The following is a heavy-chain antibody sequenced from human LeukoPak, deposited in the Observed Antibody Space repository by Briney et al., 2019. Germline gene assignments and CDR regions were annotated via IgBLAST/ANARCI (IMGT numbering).Heavy chain of an antibody. CDR2: INHSGST. D-gene: IGHD3-10*01. CDR3: ARGRLYYYGSGSYHFDY. J-gene: IGHJ4*02. Sequence: PSETLSLTCAVYGGSFSGYYWSWIRQPPGKGLEWIGEINHSGSTNYNPSLKSRVTISVDTSKNQFSLKLSSVTAVDTAVYYCARGRLYYYGSGSYHFDYWGQGTLVTVFS. V-gene: IGHV4-34*01. CDR1: GGSFSGYY.